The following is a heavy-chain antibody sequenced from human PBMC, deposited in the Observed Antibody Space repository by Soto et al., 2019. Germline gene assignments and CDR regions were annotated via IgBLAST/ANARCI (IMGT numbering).Heavy chain of an antibody. V-gene: IGHV4-39*01. J-gene: IGHJ4*02. CDR1: GGSISSSSYY. CDR2: IYYSGST. Sequence: SETLSLTCTVSGGSISSSSYYWGWIRQPPGKGLEWIGSIYYSGSTYYNPSLKSRVTISVDTSKNQFSLKLSSVTAADTAGYYCARKSLLWFGELFIHWGQGTLVT. D-gene: IGHD3-10*01. CDR3: ARKSLLWFGELFIH.